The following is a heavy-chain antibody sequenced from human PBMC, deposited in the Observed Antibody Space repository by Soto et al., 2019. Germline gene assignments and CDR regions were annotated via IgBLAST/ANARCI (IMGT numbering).Heavy chain of an antibody. V-gene: IGHV3-23*01. CDR3: AKDQDTAMVPSPTGYGMDV. Sequence: GGSLTLSCAASGFTFSSYAMSWVRQAPGNGLEWVSAISGSGGSTYYADSVKGRFTISRDNSKITLYLQMNSLRAEDTAVYSCAKDQDTAMVPSPTGYGMDVWGQGTTVTVSS. J-gene: IGHJ6*02. CDR1: GFTFSSYA. D-gene: IGHD5-18*01. CDR2: ISGSGGST.